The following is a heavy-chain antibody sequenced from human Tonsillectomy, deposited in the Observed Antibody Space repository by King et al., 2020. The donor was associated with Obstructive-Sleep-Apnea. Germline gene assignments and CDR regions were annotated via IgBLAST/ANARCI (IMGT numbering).Heavy chain of an antibody. CDR2: IRSSGGST. D-gene: IGHD1-26*01. CDR3: AKEGSGSYYYVYYFDY. V-gene: IGHV3-23*04. Sequence: VQLVESGGGLVQRGGSLRLSCAASGFTFSSVAMSWVRQAPVKGLEWVSAIRSSGGSTYYADSVKGRFTFSRDNSKNTLYLQMNSLRAEDTAVYYCAKEGSGSYYYVYYFDYWGQGTLVTVSS. J-gene: IGHJ4*02. CDR1: GFTFSSVA.